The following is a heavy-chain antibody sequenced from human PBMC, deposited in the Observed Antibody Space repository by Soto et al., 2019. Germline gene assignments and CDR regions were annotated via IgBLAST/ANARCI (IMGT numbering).Heavy chain of an antibody. Sequence: GGSLRLSCAASGFTFSSYAMSWVRQAPGKGLEWVSAISGSGGSTYYADSVKGRFTISRDNSKNTLYLQMNSLRAEDTAVYYCAKDPSSNHYYYYYYMDVWGKGTTVIVSS. D-gene: IGHD2-2*01. CDR3: AKDPSSNHYYYYYYMDV. CDR2: ISGSGGST. J-gene: IGHJ6*03. CDR1: GFTFSSYA. V-gene: IGHV3-23*01.